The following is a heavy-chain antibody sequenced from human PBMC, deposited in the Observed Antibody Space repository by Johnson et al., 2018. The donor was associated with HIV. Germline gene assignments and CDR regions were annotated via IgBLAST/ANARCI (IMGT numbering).Heavy chain of an antibody. J-gene: IGHJ3*01. D-gene: IGHD5-24*01. Sequence: QVYLVESGGGVVQPGRSLRLSCAASAFSFSNYPMHWVRQAPGKGLEWVAVISYDGSNKYYTDSVKGRFTISRDNSKNTLYLQMNSLNTDDTAFYYCATGEDDGFWGQGTMVTVSS. CDR3: ATGEDDGF. V-gene: IGHV3-30*04. CDR1: AFSFSNYP. CDR2: ISYDGSNK.